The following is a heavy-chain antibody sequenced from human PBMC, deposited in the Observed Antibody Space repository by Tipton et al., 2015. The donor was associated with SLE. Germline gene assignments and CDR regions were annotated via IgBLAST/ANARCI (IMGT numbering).Heavy chain of an antibody. Sequence: SLRLSCAASGFTFSSYAMHWVRQAPGKGLEWVAVISYDGNNKYYADSVKGRLTISRDNSKNTLYLQMNSLRAEDTAVYYCARDWAGTTRAFDIWGQGTMVTVSS. J-gene: IGHJ3*02. CDR1: GFTFSSYA. CDR3: ARDWAGTTRAFDI. V-gene: IGHV3-30*04. D-gene: IGHD1-7*01. CDR2: ISYDGNNK.